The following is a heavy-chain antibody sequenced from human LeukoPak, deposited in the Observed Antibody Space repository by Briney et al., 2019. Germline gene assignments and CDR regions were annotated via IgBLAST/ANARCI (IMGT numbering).Heavy chain of an antibody. D-gene: IGHD3-3*01. Sequence: ASVTVSCKASGYTFTSYYMHWVRQAPGQGLEWVGIINLSGGGTSYAQQFQGRGTMIRDTSTSTVYMELGSLRSDDTAVDYCARELRFLVWLPNLFDHWGQRTLVTVSS. CDR1: GYTFTSYY. CDR2: INLSGGGT. J-gene: IGHJ4*02. V-gene: IGHV1-46*01. CDR3: ARELRFLVWLPNLFDH.